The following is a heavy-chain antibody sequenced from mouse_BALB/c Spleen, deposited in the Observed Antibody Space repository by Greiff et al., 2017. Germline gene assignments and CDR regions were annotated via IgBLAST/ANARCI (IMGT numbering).Heavy chain of an antibody. CDR3: ARLGVWSNAMDY. D-gene: IGHD2-10*02. CDR1: GFTFSSFG. Sequence: EVKLMESGGGLVQPGGSRKLSCAASGFTFSSFGMHWVRQAPEKGLEWVAYISSGSSTIYYADTVKGRFTISRDNPKNTLFLQMTSLRSEDTAMYYCARLGVWSNAMDYWGQGTSVTVSS. J-gene: IGHJ4*01. V-gene: IGHV5-17*02. CDR2: ISSGSSTI.